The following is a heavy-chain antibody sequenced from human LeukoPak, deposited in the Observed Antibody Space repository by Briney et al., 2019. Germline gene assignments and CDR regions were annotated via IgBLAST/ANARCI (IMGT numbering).Heavy chain of an antibody. CDR1: GFTFSSYW. Sequence: GGSLRLSCAASGFTFSSYWMHWVRQAPGKGLVWVSRINSDGSSTSYADSVKGRFTISRDNAKNTLYLQMNSLRAEDTAVYYCARSIRGRPYYFDYWGQGTLVTVSS. D-gene: IGHD3-10*01. CDR3: ARSIRGRPYYFDY. J-gene: IGHJ4*02. V-gene: IGHV3-74*01. CDR2: INSDGSST.